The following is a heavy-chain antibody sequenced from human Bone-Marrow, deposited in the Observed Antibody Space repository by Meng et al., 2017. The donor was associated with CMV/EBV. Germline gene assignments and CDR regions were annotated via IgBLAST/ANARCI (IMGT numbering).Heavy chain of an antibody. CDR2: ISSSGSTI. J-gene: IGHJ6*02. CDR1: GFTFSDYY. CDR3: ARDGLGATVAYYYGMDV. V-gene: IGHV3-11*01. D-gene: IGHD1-26*01. Sequence: GGSLRLSCAASGFTFSDYYMSWIRQAPGKGLEWVSYISSSGSTIYYADSVKGRFTISRDNAKNSLYLQMNSLRAEDTAVYYCARDGLGATVAYYYGMDVCGQGTTVTASS.